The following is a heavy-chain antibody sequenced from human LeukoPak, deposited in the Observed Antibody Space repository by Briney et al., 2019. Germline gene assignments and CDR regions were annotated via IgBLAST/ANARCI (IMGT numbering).Heavy chain of an antibody. V-gene: IGHV3-23*01. J-gene: IGHJ4*02. CDR3: AKWGDYDILTGYYVSDF. Sequence: GVSLRLSCAAFGFIFRNYAMSWVRQAPGKGLEWVSAITGSGDTTYYADSVKGRFTVSRDNSKNTLYVEMNTLRAEDTAVYYCAKWGDYDILTGYYVSDFWGQGTLVTVSS. CDR1: GFIFRNYA. D-gene: IGHD3-9*01. CDR2: ITGSGDTT.